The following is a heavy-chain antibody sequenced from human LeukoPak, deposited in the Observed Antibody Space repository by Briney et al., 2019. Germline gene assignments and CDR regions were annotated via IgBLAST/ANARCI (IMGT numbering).Heavy chain of an antibody. D-gene: IGHD3-16*01. Sequence: SETLSLTCTVSDDSMSDYYRRWIRQPPGKGLEWIGYFHNSGTSTYNPSLKSRVTISADTSKNQFSLKLNSLTTADTAVYYCTRGAGWLIDYWGQGILVTVSS. V-gene: IGHV4-59*01. CDR1: DDSMSDYY. J-gene: IGHJ4*02. CDR2: FHNSGTS. CDR3: TRGAGWLIDY.